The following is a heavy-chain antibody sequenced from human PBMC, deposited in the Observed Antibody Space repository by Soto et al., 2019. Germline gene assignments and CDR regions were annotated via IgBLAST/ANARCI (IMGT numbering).Heavy chain of an antibody. D-gene: IGHD6-13*01. CDR2: IIPIFGTA. V-gene: IGHV1-69*01. J-gene: IGHJ4*02. CDR3: ARREADGTSPFDY. CDR1: GGTFSSYA. Sequence: QVQLVQSGAEVKKPGSSVKVSCKASGGTFSSYAISWVRQAPGQGLEWMGGIIPIFGTANYAQKFQGRVTITADESTSTAYMELISLGSEDTAVYSCARREADGTSPFDYWGQGTLVTVSS.